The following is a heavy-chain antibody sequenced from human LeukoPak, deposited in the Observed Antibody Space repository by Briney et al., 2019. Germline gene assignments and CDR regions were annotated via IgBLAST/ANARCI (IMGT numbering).Heavy chain of an antibody. D-gene: IGHD3-10*01. V-gene: IGHV3-21*01. CDR3: ASQSPSELLWLGELELPGPRTFDY. J-gene: IGHJ4*02. CDR2: ISSSSSYI. Sequence: PGGSLRLSCAASGFTFSTYSMNWVRQAAGKGLEWVSSISSSSSYIYYADSVKGRFTISRDNAKNSLYLQMNSLRAEDTAVYYCASQSPSELLWLGELELPGPRTFDYWGQGTLVTVSS. CDR1: GFTFSTYS.